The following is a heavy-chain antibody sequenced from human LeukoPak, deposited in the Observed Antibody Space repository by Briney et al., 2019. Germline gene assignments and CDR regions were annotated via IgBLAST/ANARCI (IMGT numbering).Heavy chain of an antibody. CDR3: ARGRDGYRDKYYFDY. CDR1: GGSISSGSYY. D-gene: IGHD5-24*01. CDR2: IYTSGST. J-gene: IGHJ4*02. Sequence: PSQTLSLTCTVSGGSISSGSYYWSWIRQPAGKGLEWIGRIYTSGSTNYNPSLKSRVTISVVTSKNQFSLKLSSVTAADTAVYYCARGRDGYRDKYYFDYWGQGTLVTVSS. V-gene: IGHV4-61*02.